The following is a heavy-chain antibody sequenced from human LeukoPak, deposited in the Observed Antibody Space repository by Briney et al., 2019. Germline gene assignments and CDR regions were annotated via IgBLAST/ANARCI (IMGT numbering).Heavy chain of an antibody. J-gene: IGHJ4*02. D-gene: IGHD2-2*01. CDR2: ISTYNANT. V-gene: IGHV1-18*01. Sequence: ASVKVSCKSSGYTFTYFGVTWVRQAPGQGLEWMGWISTYNANTDYALKLQGRVTMTTDTSTSTAYLELRSLRSDDTAVYYCDIVIVPAAAIDYWGQGTLVTVSS. CDR3: DIVIVPAAAIDY. CDR1: GYTFTYFG.